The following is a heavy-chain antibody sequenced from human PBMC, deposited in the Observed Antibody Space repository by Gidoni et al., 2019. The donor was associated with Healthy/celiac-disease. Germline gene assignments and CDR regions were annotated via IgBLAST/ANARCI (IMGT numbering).Heavy chain of an antibody. CDR3: ARVGSDCAYAN. Sequence: EVQLVESGGGLVQPGGSLRLPCAAPVFTLSDHYMDGVRQAPGKGLEWVGRTSNTAHTATTYSGESVKVRFTNSSDNPKNPLYLQMHIMKTEDTSVYYCARVGSDCAYANWGQGTLVTVSS. V-gene: IGHV3-72*01. CDR1: VFTLSDHY. D-gene: IGHD2-21*02. CDR2: TSNTAHTATT. J-gene: IGHJ4*02.